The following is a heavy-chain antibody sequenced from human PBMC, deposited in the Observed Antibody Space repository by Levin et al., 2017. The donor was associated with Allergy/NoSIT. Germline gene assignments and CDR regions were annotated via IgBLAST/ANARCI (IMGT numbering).Heavy chain of an antibody. V-gene: IGHV3-66*01. CDR1: GIIGSSSY. CDR3: ARNTYGMDV. CDR2: IYSSGST. Sequence: GESLKISCAASGIIGSSSYLCWIRNVQGKGLEWISVIYSSGSTYYADSVKDRFTISRDDSKNTLYLQMNSLRAEDTALYYCARNTYGMDVWGQGTTVTVSS. J-gene: IGHJ6*02.